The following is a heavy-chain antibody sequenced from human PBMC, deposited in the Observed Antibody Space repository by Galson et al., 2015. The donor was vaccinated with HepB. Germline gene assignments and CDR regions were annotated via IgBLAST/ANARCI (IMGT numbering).Heavy chain of an antibody. D-gene: IGHD6-19*01. Sequence: SVKVSCKASGYTFTSYYMHWVRQAPGQGLEWMGIINPSGGSTSYAQKFQGRVTMTRDTSTSTVYMELSSLRSEDTAVYYCARDGVWGGWYLFYGLWGQGTLVTVSS. CDR2: INPSGGST. V-gene: IGHV1-46*01. J-gene: IGHJ4*02. CDR1: GYTFTSYY. CDR3: ARDGVWGGWYLFYGL.